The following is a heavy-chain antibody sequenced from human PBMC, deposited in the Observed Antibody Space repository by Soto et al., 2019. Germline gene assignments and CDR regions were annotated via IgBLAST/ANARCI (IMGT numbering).Heavy chain of an antibody. CDR3: AIGGDIVVVQGYNWFDP. D-gene: IGHD2-2*01. Sequence: QVQLVQSGAEVKKPGSSVKVSCKASGGTFSSYAISWVRQAPGQGLEWMGGIIPIFGTANYAQKFQGRVTITADESTSTAYMELSSLRSEDTAVYYCAIGGDIVVVQGYNWFDPWGQGNLVTVSS. CDR1: GGTFSSYA. CDR2: IIPIFGTA. J-gene: IGHJ5*02. V-gene: IGHV1-69*01.